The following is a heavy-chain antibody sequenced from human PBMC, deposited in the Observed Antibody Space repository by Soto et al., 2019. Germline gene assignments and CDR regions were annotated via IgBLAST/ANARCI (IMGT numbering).Heavy chain of an antibody. Sequence: GGSLRLSCAASGFTFSSYAMSWVRQAPGKGLEWVSAISGSGGSTYYADSVKGRFTISRDNSKNTLYLQMNSLRAEDTAVYYCAKDLSGYSSGWTPDYYYYYYMDVWGKGTTVTVSS. J-gene: IGHJ6*03. CDR3: AKDLSGYSSGWTPDYYYYYYMDV. CDR1: GFTFSSYA. D-gene: IGHD6-19*01. CDR2: ISGSGGST. V-gene: IGHV3-23*01.